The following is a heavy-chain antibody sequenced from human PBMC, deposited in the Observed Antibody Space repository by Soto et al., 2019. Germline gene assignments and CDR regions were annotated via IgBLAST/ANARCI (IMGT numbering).Heavy chain of an antibody. CDR2: IYYSGST. V-gene: IGHV4-31*03. J-gene: IGHJ4*02. CDR3: ARDRNRYYDSSGDKYYFDY. CDR1: GGSISSGGYY. D-gene: IGHD3-22*01. Sequence: SETLSLTCTVSGGSISSGGYYWSWIRQHPGKGLEWIGYIYYSGSTYYNPSLKSRVTISVDTSKNQFSLKLSSVTAADTAVYYCARDRNRYYDSSGDKYYFDYWGQGTLVTVSS.